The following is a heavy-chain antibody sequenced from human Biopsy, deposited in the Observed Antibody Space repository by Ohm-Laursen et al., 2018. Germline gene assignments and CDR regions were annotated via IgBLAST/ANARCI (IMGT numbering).Heavy chain of an antibody. CDR3: VRGVDCYDPFHYYALDV. V-gene: IGHV4-34*01. CDR2: INHSGRT. J-gene: IGHJ6*02. D-gene: IGHD2-21*01. Sequence: SETLSLTCAVYGESFNGYYWSWIRQTPGKELEWIGEINHSGRTNYNPSLKSRVTISVDTSKNQFSLKVRSVTAADTAVYYCVRGVDCYDPFHYYALDVWGQGTPVTVSS. CDR1: GESFNGYY.